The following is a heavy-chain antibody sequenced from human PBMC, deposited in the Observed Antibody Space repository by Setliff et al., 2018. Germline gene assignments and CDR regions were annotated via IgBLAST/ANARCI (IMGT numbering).Heavy chain of an antibody. J-gene: IGHJ6*03. CDR3: AREGVHTRSSTDYHYYMDV. CDR2: FHPYSGHT. V-gene: IGHV1-2*06. D-gene: IGHD1-26*01. Sequence: GASVKVSCKASGYTFNNYFLHWVRQAPGQGLEWMGRFHPYSGHTNYAQNFQGRVTMTMDASITTVYMELSRLRTEDTAVYYCAREGVHTRSSTDYHYYMDVWGRGTTVTVSS. CDR1: GYTFNNYF.